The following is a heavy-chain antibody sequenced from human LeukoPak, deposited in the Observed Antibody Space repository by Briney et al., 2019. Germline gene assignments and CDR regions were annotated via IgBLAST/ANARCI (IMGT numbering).Heavy chain of an antibody. Sequence: SETLSLTCTVSGGSISTYYWSWIRQPPGKGLEWIGSIYYSGSTYYNPSLKSRVTISVDTSKNQFSLKLSSVTAADTAVYYCARHGDTYYYDSSGPWYFDYWGQGTLVTVSS. CDR3: ARHGDTYYYDSSGPWYFDY. D-gene: IGHD3-22*01. CDR2: IYYSGST. V-gene: IGHV4-59*05. CDR1: GGSISTYY. J-gene: IGHJ4*02.